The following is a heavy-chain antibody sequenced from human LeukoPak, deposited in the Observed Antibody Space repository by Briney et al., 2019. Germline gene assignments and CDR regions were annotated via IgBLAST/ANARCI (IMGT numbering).Heavy chain of an antibody. V-gene: IGHV3-7*01. D-gene: IGHD5-18*01. Sequence: PGGSLRLSCAASGFTFSSYSMNWVRQAPGKGLEWVADIKQDGGDKNYVDSVKGRFTISRDNAKNSLYLQMDSLRAEDTAVYYCVRAGYTYGTLYFWGQGTLVTVSS. CDR2: IKQDGGDK. CDR3: VRAGYTYGTLYF. J-gene: IGHJ4*02. CDR1: GFTFSSYS.